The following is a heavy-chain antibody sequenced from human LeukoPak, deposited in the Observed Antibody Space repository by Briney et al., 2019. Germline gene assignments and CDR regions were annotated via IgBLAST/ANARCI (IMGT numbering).Heavy chain of an antibody. CDR3: ARASSGYYWDFDY. J-gene: IGHJ4*02. Sequence: SETLSLTCTVSGGSISNSGYFWGWIRQPPGKGLEWVGSIYYRGNTYYNPSLKSRVTLSADTSKNQFSLKVSSVTAADTAVYYCARASSGYYWDFDYWGQGALVTVSS. CDR1: GGSISNSGYF. D-gene: IGHD3-22*01. V-gene: IGHV4-39*01. CDR2: IYYRGNT.